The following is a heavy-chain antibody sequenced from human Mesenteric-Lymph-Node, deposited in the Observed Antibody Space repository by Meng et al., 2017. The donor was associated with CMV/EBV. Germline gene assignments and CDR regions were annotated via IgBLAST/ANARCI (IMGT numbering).Heavy chain of an antibody. CDR1: GFTVNSNY. V-gene: IGHV3-7*01. Sequence: GGSLRLSCAASGFTVNSNYMGWVRQAPGKGLEWVANIKHDGSEKAYVGSVKSRFTISRDNTKNSLYLQMNSLRAEDTAVYYCARDPHFGALDYWGQGTLVTVSS. CDR3: ARDPHFGALDY. J-gene: IGHJ4*02. D-gene: IGHD3-10*01. CDR2: IKHDGSEK.